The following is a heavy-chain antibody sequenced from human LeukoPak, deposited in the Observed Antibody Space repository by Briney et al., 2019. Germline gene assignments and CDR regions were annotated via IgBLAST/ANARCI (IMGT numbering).Heavy chain of an antibody. CDR2: IYHSGST. D-gene: IGHD3-16*01. V-gene: IGHV4-31*03. CDR1: GGSISSGGRY. CDR3: ARGFGMASMFGGVFDC. J-gene: IGHJ4*02. Sequence: SETLSLTCTVSGGSISSGGRYWSWIRQHPGKGLEWTGYIYHSGSTYYKSSLKSRVTISIDTSKNQFSLKLSSVTAADTAVYYCARGFGMASMFGGVFDCWGQGTLVTVSS.